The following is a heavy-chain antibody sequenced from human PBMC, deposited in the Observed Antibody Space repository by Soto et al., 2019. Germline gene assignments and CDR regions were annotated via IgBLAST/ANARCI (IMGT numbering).Heavy chain of an antibody. CDR2: MNPNSANT. Sequence: QVQVVQSGAEVQRPGASVKVSCRASGYAFGDYDISWVRQAPGQGLEWMGWMNPNSANTGYAQKFQGRVSMTRDMSISTAYMELSRLRHEDTAIYYCARMATCGTLNRFDPWGQGALVTVSS. CDR3: ARMATCGTLNRFDP. J-gene: IGHJ5*02. V-gene: IGHV1-8*01. CDR1: GYAFGDYD. D-gene: IGHD1-1*01.